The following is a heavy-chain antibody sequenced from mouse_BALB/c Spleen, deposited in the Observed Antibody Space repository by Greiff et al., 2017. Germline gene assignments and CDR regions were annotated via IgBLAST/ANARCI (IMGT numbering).Heavy chain of an antibody. CDR2: ISDGGSYT. J-gene: IGHJ4*01. CDR3: ARDWGAEGAMDH. Sequence: EVQLVESGGGLVKPGGSLKLSCAASGFTFSDYYMYWVRQTPEKRLEWVATISDGGSYTYYPDSVKGRFTISRDNAKNNLYLQMSSLKSEDTAMYYWARDWGAEGAMDHRGQGTPGTVPS. V-gene: IGHV5-4*02. CDR1: GFTFSDYY.